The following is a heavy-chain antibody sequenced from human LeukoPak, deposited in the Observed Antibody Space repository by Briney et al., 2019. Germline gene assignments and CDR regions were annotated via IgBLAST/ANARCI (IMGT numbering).Heavy chain of an antibody. CDR1: GGSISSGDYY. V-gene: IGHV4-30-4*08. Sequence: PSQTLSLTCTVSGGSISSGDYYWSWIRQPPGQGLEWIGYIYYSGSTYYNPSLKSRVTISVDTSKNQFSLKLSSVTAADTAVYYCAREGQSGYPSNWFDPWGQGTLVTVSS. CDR2: IYYSGST. CDR3: AREGQSGYPSNWFDP. D-gene: IGHD3-3*01. J-gene: IGHJ5*02.